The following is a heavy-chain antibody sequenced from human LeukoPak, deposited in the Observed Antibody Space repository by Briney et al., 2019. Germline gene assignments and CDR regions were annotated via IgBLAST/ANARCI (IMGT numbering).Heavy chain of an antibody. V-gene: IGHV3-66*02. D-gene: IGHD5-18*01. Sequence: PGGSLRLSCAASGFTVSNNYMTWVRQAPGKGLEWVSVFHSGGSTYYADSVKGRFIISRDSSKNTLSLQMNSLRAEDSAVYYCARDRYSYGFALDCWGQGTLVTVSS. CDR2: FHSGGST. CDR3: ARDRYSYGFALDC. J-gene: IGHJ4*02. CDR1: GFTVSNNY.